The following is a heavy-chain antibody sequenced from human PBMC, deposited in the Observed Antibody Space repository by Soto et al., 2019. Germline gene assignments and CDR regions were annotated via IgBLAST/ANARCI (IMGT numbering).Heavy chain of an antibody. CDR2: INPNSGGT. CDR3: AGTGGISS. CDR1: GYTFTDYY. D-gene: IGHD1-26*01. V-gene: IGHV1-2*02. J-gene: IGHJ4*02. Sequence: QVQLVQSGPEVKKPGASVKVSCKASGYTFTDYYMQWVRQAPGQGLEWMGWINPNSGGTNSAPKFQGRVSMTRDTSISTAYLELSSLRSDDTGVYYCAGTGGISSWGQGTLVIVSS.